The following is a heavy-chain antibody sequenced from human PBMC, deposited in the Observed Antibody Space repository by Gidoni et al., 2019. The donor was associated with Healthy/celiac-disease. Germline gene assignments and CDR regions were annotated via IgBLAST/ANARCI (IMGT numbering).Heavy chain of an antibody. Sequence: EVQLVESGGGLIQPGGSLRLSCAASGFTVSSNYMSWVRQAPGKGLEWVSVIYSGGSTYYADSVKGRFTISRDNSKNTLYLQMNSLRAEDTAVYYCAREGRGSSGWYTGWGQGTLVTVSS. CDR2: IYSGGST. J-gene: IGHJ4*02. D-gene: IGHD6-19*01. V-gene: IGHV3-53*01. CDR1: GFTVSSNY. CDR3: AREGRGSSGWYTG.